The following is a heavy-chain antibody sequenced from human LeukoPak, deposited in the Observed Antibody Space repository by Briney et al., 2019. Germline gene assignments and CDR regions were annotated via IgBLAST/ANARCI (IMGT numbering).Heavy chain of an antibody. D-gene: IGHD4-11*01. CDR1: GFTFSNYA. CDR2: INGGDGAT. V-gene: IGHV3-23*01. CDR3: ARAPHYSNYGPYYYGMDV. Sequence: GGSLRLSCAASGFTFSNYAMSWVRQAPGRGLNWVSSINGGDGATVYADSVKGRFTISRDNAKNSLYLQMNSLRAEDTAVYYCARAPHYSNYGPYYYGMDVWGQGTTVTVSS. J-gene: IGHJ6*02.